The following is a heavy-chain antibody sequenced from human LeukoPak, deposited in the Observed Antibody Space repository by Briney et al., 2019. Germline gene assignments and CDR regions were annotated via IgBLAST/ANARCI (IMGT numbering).Heavy chain of an antibody. Sequence: ASVTVSCKASGYTFTGYYMHWVRQAPGQGFEWMGWINPNSGGTNYAQKFQGRVTMTRDTSISTAYMELSRLRSDDTAVYYCARGFDGLTGGPEYWGQGALVTVSS. CDR1: GYTFTGYY. CDR3: ARGFDGLTGGPEY. V-gene: IGHV1-2*02. CDR2: INPNSGGT. J-gene: IGHJ4*02. D-gene: IGHD3-9*01.